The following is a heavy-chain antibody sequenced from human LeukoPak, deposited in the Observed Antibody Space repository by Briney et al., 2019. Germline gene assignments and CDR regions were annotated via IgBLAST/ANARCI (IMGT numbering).Heavy chain of an antibody. CDR3: ARKSPSIVGATSDAFDI. D-gene: IGHD1-26*01. V-gene: IGHV4-4*07. Sequence: SETLSLTCTVSGGSISSYYWSWIRQPAGKGLEWIGRIYTSGSTNYNPSLKSRVTMSVDTSKNQFSLKLSSVTAADAAVYYCARKSPSIVGATSDAFDIWGQGTMVTVSS. CDR2: IYTSGST. J-gene: IGHJ3*02. CDR1: GGSISSYY.